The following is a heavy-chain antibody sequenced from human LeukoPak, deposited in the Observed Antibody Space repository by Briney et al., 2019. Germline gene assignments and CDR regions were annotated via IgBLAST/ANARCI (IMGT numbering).Heavy chain of an antibody. CDR1: GFIFSSYW. Sequence: PGGSLRLSCAASGFIFSSYWMSWVRQAPGKGLEWVTKIKQDGSEKYYVDSVKGRFTISRDNAKNSLYLQMNSLRAEDTAVYYCARDRFLEWSHFDIWGQGTMVTVSS. CDR3: ARDRFLEWSHFDI. D-gene: IGHD3-3*01. CDR2: IKQDGSEK. V-gene: IGHV3-7*01. J-gene: IGHJ3*02.